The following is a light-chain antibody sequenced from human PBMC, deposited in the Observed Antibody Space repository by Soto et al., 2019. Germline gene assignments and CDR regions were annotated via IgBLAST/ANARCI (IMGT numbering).Light chain of an antibody. J-gene: IGKJ1*01. CDR1: QSVLYRSNNNNY. CDR2: WAS. V-gene: IGKV4-1*01. CDR3: QKYLNAPWT. Sequence: DFVMTQSPDSLAVSLGERATINCKSSQSVLYRSNNNNYLSWYQQKPGQPTKLLIYWASTRESGVPDRCSGSVSVTDFTLTISSVQAEDVAIYYWQKYLNAPWTFGQGTKVEIK.